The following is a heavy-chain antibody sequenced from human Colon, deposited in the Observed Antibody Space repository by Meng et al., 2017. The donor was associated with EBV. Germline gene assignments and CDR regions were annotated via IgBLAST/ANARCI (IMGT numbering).Heavy chain of an antibody. J-gene: IGHJ4*02. V-gene: IGHV4-4*02. CDR1: GGSLSSRNW. CDR2: IYHSGST. D-gene: IGHD2-21*02. CDR3: ARVGAYCGGDCYHPR. Sequence: VRVQESGPGLVKPSGTLSLTCAVSGGSLSSRNWWSWVRQPPGKGLEWIGEIYHSGSTNYNPSLKSRVTISVDESKNQFSPRLSSVTAADTAVYYCARVGAYCGGDCYHPRWGQGTLVTVSS.